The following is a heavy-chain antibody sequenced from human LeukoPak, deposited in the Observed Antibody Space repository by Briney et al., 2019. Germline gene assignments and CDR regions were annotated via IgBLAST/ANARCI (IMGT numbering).Heavy chain of an antibody. CDR3: ARTRSTVTTLFDY. Sequence: GASMKVSCKASGYPFTDYFMHWLRQAPGQGPEWMGWSNPNTGGTNYAQTFQGRVTMTRDTSISTAYMELSRLSSDDTAVYYCARTRSTVTTLFDYWGQGTLVTVSS. CDR2: SNPNTGGT. J-gene: IGHJ4*02. CDR1: GYPFTDYF. V-gene: IGHV1-2*02. D-gene: IGHD4-17*01.